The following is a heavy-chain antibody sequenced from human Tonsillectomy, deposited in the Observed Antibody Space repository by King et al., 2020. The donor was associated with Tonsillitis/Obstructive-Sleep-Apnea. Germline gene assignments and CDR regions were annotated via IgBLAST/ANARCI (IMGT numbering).Heavy chain of an antibody. V-gene: IGHV1-46*01. J-gene: IGHJ4*02. CDR1: GYTFTSYY. D-gene: IGHD3-3*01. Sequence: QLVQSGAEVKKPGASVKVSCKASGYTFTSYYMHWVRQAPGQGLEWMGIINPSGGSTSYAQKFQGRVTMTRDTSTSTVYIGLSSLRSEDKAVYYCARDIDTIFGVVSGAAFDYWGQGTLVTVSS. CDR2: INPSGGST. CDR3: ARDIDTIFGVVSGAAFDY.